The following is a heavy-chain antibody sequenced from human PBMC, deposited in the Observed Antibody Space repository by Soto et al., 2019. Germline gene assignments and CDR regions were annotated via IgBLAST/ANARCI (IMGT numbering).Heavy chain of an antibody. V-gene: IGHV1-2*02. D-gene: IGHD2-2*01. CDR1: GYTFTGYY. CDR2: INPNSGGT. CDR3: ARDPCSSTSCYDIYGMDV. J-gene: IGHJ6*02. Sequence: ASVKVSCKASGYTFTGYYMHWVRQAPGQGLEWMGWINPNSGGTNYAQKFQGRVTMTRGTSISTAYMELSRLRYDDTAVYYCARDPCSSTSCYDIYGMDVWGQGTTVTVSS.